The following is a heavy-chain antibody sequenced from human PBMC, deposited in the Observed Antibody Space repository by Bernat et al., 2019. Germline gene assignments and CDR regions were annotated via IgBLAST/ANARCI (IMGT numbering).Heavy chain of an antibody. V-gene: IGHV4-38-2*02. Sequence: QVQLQESGPGLVKPSETLSLTCAVSGYSISSGYYWGWIRQPPGKGLEWIGSIYHSGSTYYNPSLKSRVTISVDTSKNQFSLKLSSVTAADTAVYYCARERFVIAAAGKPDDYLGQGTLVTVSS. CDR3: ARERFVIAAAGKPDDY. D-gene: IGHD6-13*01. CDR1: GYSISSGYY. CDR2: IYHSGST. J-gene: IGHJ4*02.